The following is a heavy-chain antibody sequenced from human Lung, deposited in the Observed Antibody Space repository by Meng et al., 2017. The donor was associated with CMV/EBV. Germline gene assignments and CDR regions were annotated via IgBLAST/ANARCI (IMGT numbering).Heavy chain of an antibody. V-gene: IGHV4-4*02. CDR3: LRRSGGSV. CDR1: GDSITNHNW. Sequence: QWQLRDSGPAMVKPSETLSLTCAVSGDSITNHNWWAWVRQPPGKGLEWIGEIPHRGSSAYNPSLKSRVSMSIDKSKNQFSLKLTSVTAADTAVYHCLRRSGGSVWGQGTLVTVSS. D-gene: IGHD3-10*01. CDR2: IPHRGSS. J-gene: IGHJ1*01.